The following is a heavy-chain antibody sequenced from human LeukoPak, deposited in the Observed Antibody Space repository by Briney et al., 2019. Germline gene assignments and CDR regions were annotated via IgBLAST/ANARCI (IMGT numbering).Heavy chain of an antibody. Sequence: ASVKVSCKASGGTFSSYAISWVRQAPGQGLAWMGRIIPILGIANYAQKFQGRVTITADKSTSTAYMELSSLRSEDTAVYYCARVSVAGHGGYYFDYWGQGTLVTVSS. D-gene: IGHD6-19*01. V-gene: IGHV1-69*04. J-gene: IGHJ4*02. CDR3: ARVSVAGHGGYYFDY. CDR1: GGTFSSYA. CDR2: IIPILGIA.